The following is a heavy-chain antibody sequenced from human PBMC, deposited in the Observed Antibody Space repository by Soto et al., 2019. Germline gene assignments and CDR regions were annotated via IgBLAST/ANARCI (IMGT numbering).Heavy chain of an antibody. J-gene: IGHJ3*02. CDR2: IYHSGST. CDR3: ARGGVNKIRGHPFDI. CDR1: GGSISSGGYS. Sequence: PSETLSLTCAVSGGSISSGGYSWSWIRQPPGKGLEWIGYIYHSGSTYYNPSLKSRVTISVDRSKNQFSLKLSSVTAADTAVYYCARGGVNKIRGHPFDIWGQGTMVTVSS. V-gene: IGHV4-30-2*01. D-gene: IGHD3-10*01.